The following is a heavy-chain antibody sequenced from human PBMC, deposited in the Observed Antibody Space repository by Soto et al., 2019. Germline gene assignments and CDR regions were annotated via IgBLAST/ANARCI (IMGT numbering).Heavy chain of an antibody. D-gene: IGHD1-26*01. V-gene: IGHV3-23*01. J-gene: IGHJ2*01. Sequence: GGSLRLSCAASGFLFSSYAMTWVRQDPGKGLEWISVITGSGTSTYYADSVKGRFTISRDNSKNTVYLQMNSLRAEDTAVYYCAKKGSPSGDNKNWYFDLWGRGTLVTVSS. CDR2: ITGSGTST. CDR1: GFLFSSYA. CDR3: AKKGSPSGDNKNWYFDL.